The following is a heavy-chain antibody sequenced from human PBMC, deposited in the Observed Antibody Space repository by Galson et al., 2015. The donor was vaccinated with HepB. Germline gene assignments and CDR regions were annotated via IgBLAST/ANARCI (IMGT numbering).Heavy chain of an antibody. Sequence: SVKVSCKASGYTFTSYDINWVRQATGQGLEWMGWMNPNSGNTGYAQKFQGRVTMTRNTSISTAYMELSSLRSEDTAVYYCARGTRLARYHPPVYYFDYWGQGTLVTVSS. CDR2: MNPNSGNT. CDR3: ARGTRLARYHPPVYYFDY. D-gene: IGHD3-9*01. CDR1: GYTFTSYD. V-gene: IGHV1-8*01. J-gene: IGHJ4*02.